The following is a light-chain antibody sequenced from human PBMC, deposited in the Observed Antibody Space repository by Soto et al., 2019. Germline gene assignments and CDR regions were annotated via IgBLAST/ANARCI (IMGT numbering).Light chain of an antibody. CDR3: QQSDIILIT. J-gene: IGKJ5*01. V-gene: IGKV1-39*01. Sequence: DIQMHQKQISLYTSVRDRLTILFRASQTISRNLNLYQQKPGKAPKLLIYAASSLQSGVPSRFSGSGSGTDFTLAISSLQPEDFATYYCQQSDIILITFCHGTLLAIK. CDR2: AAS. CDR1: QTISRN.